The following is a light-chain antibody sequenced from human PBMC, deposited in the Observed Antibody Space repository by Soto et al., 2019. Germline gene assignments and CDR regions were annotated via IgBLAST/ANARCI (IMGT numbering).Light chain of an antibody. CDR1: HTISSSY. CDR3: QQYDTSPFT. CDR2: GAS. J-gene: IGKJ3*01. V-gene: IGKV3-20*01. Sequence: EIVLTQSPGTLSLSPGERATLSCRASHTISSSYLAWYQQKPGQAPRLLMYGASSRATGIPDRFSGSGSGTDFTLTISRLEPEDSAIYYCQQYDTSPFTFGPGTKVDIK.